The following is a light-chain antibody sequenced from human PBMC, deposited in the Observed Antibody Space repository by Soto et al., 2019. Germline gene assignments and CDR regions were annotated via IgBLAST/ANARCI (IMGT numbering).Light chain of an antibody. J-gene: IGLJ1*01. CDR2: EVS. V-gene: IGLV2-14*01. CDR3: SSYTSSSTLV. Sequence: QSALPQPASVSGSPGQSITISCTGTRSDVGGYNYVSWYQQHPGKAPKLMIYEVSNRPSGVSNRFSGSKSGNTASLTISGLQAEDEADYYCSSYTSSSTLVFGTGTKVTVL. CDR1: RSDVGGYNY.